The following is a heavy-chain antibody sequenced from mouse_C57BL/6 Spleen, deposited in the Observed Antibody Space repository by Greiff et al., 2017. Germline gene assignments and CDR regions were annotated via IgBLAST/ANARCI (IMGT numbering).Heavy chain of an antibody. V-gene: IGHV1-26*01. CDR1: GYTFTDYY. CDR3: ARPRWLLLAMDY. Sequence: VQLQQSGPELVKPGASVKISCKASGYTFTDYYMNWVKQSHGKSLEWIGDINPNNGGTSYNQKFKGKATLTVDKSSSTAYMELRSLTAEDSAVNDYARPRWLLLAMDYWGKGTSVTVSS. CDR2: INPNNGGT. D-gene: IGHD2-3*01. J-gene: IGHJ4*01.